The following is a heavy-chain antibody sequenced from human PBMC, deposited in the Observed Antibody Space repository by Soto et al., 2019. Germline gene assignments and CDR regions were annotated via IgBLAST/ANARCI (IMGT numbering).Heavy chain of an antibody. V-gene: IGHV4-34*01. Sequence: QVQLQQWGAGLLKPSETLSLTCAVYGGSFSSYYWIWIRQPPGKGLEWIGQINHYGSTDYNPSLKSRVTISVDTSKNHFSLRLSSVTAADTAMYNCATHCSSTSCYYTFDPWGQGTLVTVSS. CDR3: ATHCSSTSCYYTFDP. CDR1: GGSFSSYY. CDR2: INHYGST. D-gene: IGHD2-2*01. J-gene: IGHJ5*02.